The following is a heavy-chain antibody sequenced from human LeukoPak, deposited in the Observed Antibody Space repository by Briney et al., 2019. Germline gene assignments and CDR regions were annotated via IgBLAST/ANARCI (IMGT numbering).Heavy chain of an antibody. Sequence: GGSLRLSCAASGITVNTNYMSWVRQAPGKGLEWVSNVFSDGRTFYADSVKGRFTISRDSSKNSIFLQMNSLRAEDTAVYYCARGDFDYWGQGTLVAVSS. CDR1: GITVNTNY. CDR3: ARGDFDY. J-gene: IGHJ4*02. V-gene: IGHV3-53*01. CDR2: VFSDGRT.